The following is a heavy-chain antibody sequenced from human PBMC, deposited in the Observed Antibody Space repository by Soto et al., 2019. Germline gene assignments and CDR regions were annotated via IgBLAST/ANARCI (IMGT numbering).Heavy chain of an antibody. J-gene: IGHJ4*02. CDR1: GFTCRSYA. V-gene: IGHV3-23*01. CDR3: AKSRSSFYYDSSGYYPFGS. CDR2: ISGSGGST. Sequence: PGGSLRRSCAASGFTCRSYAMSWVRQPRWKRMEWVSGISGSGGSTYYADSVTGRFTISRDNSKNTLYLQMNSLRAEDTAIYYCAKSRSSFYYDSSGYYPFGSWGQGTLVTVSS. D-gene: IGHD3-22*01.